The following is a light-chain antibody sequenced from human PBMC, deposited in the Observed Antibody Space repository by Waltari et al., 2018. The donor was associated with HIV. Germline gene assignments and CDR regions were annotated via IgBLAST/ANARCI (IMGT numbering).Light chain of an antibody. CDR3: QQSRSTPLT. CDR2: AAS. CDR1: ESIYPY. J-gene: IGKJ4*02. V-gene: IGKV1-39*01. Sequence: DIHLSQSPSSLSASVGYTVTITCRASESIYPYLNWFQQTPKKAPKLIIFAASNLESGVPSRFRGRGSGAVFTLTINSLQLGDFATYYCQQSRSTPLTFGGGTRVE.